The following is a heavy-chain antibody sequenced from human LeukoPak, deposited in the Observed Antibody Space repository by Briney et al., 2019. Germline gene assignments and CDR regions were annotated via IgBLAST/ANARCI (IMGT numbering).Heavy chain of an antibody. CDR2: INHSGST. Sequence: SETLSLTCAVYGGSFSGYYWSWIRQPPGKGLEWIGEINHSGSTNYNPSLKSRVTISVDTSKNQFSLKLSSVTAADTAVYYCARGRKTQGKRLAYYYYYMDVWGKGTTVTVSS. J-gene: IGHJ6*03. D-gene: IGHD6-25*01. CDR1: GGSFSGYY. CDR3: ARGRKTQGKRLAYYYYYMDV. V-gene: IGHV4-34*01.